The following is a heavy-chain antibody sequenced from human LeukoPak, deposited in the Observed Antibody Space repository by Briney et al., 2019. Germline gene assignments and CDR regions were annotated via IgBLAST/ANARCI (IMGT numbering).Heavy chain of an antibody. CDR3: ARDRGWRTSGYYLYHFDY. CDR1: GLIFSNCA. CDR2: ISGRGTDT. Sequence: GGSLRLSCAASGLIFSNCAMNWVRQAPGKGLQWVSAISGRGTDTLYADSVKGRFTISRDNAKNSLYLEMSSLRVEDTAVYYCARDRGWRTSGYYLYHFDYWGQGTLVTFAS. V-gene: IGHV3-23*01. D-gene: IGHD3-22*01. J-gene: IGHJ4*02.